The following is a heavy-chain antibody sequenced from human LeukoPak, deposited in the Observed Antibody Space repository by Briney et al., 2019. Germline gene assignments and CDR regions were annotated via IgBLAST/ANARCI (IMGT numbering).Heavy chain of an antibody. CDR2: INPNSGGT. D-gene: IGHD6-13*01. V-gene: IGHV1-2*02. CDR3: PRRARYSSSWYLLDY. J-gene: IGHJ4*02. Sequence: ASVKVSCKASGYTFTGYYMHWVRQAPGQGLEWMGWINPNSGGTNYARKFQGRVTMTRDTSISTAYMELSRLRSDDTAVYYCPRRARYSSSWYLLDYWGQGTLVTVSS. CDR1: GYTFTGYY.